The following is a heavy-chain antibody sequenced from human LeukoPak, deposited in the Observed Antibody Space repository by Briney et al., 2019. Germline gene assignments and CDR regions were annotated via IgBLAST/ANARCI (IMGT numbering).Heavy chain of an antibody. CDR2: ISGSGSST. D-gene: IGHD1-26*01. J-gene: IGHJ4*02. CDR3: AKDTMLSGNLFAFDY. Sequence: GGSLRLSCAASGFTFSNDAMSWVRQVPGKGLEWVSTISGSGSSTYYADSAKGRFTISRDNSKNTLYLQMNSLRADDTAVYHCAKDTMLSGNLFAFDYWGQGTLVTVSS. V-gene: IGHV3-23*01. CDR1: GFTFSNDA.